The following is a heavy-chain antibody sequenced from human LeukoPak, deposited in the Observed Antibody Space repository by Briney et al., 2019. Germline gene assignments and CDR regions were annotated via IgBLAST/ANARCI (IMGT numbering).Heavy chain of an antibody. V-gene: IGHV1-2*02. CDR1: GYTFIGYY. Sequence: RASVKVSCKASGYTFIGYYMHWVRQAPGQGLEWMGWINPNSGGTNYAQKFQGRVTMTRDTSISTAYMELSRLRSDDTAVYYCAMSPPGIAAAGTWYFDLWGRGTLVTVSS. CDR2: INPNSGGT. CDR3: AMSPPGIAAAGTWYFDL. J-gene: IGHJ2*01. D-gene: IGHD6-13*01.